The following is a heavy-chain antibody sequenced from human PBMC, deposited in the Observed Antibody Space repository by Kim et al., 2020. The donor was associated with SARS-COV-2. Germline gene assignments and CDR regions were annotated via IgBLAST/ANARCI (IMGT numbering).Heavy chain of an antibody. J-gene: IGHJ5*01. CDR3: AKVGTITANWFDS. D-gene: IGHD6-25*01. Sequence: YAQKFQGRVTRTRDTSIGTAYMELSSLRSEDTAVYFCAKVGTITANWFDSWGQGTLLTVSS. V-gene: IGHV1-8*01.